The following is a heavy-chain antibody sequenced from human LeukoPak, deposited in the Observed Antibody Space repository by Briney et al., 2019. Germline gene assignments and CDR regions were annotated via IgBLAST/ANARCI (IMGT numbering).Heavy chain of an antibody. J-gene: IGHJ4*02. V-gene: IGHV3-23*01. Sequence: GGSLRLSCAAPGFTFSSYAMSWVRQAPGKGLEWVSAISGSGGTTYYADSVKGQFTISRDNSKNTLYLQMNSLRAEDTAVYYCAKRVVATFDYWGQGTLVTVSS. CDR3: AKRVVATFDY. CDR1: GFTFSSYA. CDR2: ISGSGGTT. D-gene: IGHD2-15*01.